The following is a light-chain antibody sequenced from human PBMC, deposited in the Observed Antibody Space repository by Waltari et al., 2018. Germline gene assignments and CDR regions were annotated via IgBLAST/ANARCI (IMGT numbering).Light chain of an antibody. J-gene: IGLJ2*01. CDR1: SSDVGSYNL. Sequence: QSALTQPASVSGSPGQSITISCTGTSSDVGSYNLVSCYQQHPGKAPKLMIYAVSKRPSGVSNRFSGSKSGNTASLTISGLQAEDEADYYCCSYAGSSTHVVFGGGTKLTVL. V-gene: IGLV2-23*02. CDR2: AVS. CDR3: CSYAGSSTHVV.